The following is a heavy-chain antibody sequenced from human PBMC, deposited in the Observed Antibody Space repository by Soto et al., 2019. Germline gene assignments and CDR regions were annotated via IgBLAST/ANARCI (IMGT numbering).Heavy chain of an antibody. D-gene: IGHD6-6*01. CDR3: ARGGPTVAARPPFNDY. CDR2: INHSGST. Sequence: QVQLQQWGAGLLKPSETLSLTCAVYGGSFSGYYWSWIRQPPGMGLEWIGEINHSGSTNYNPSLKSRVTISVDTSKNQFSLKLSSVTAADTAVYYCARGGPTVAARPPFNDYWGQGTLVTVSS. CDR1: GGSFSGYY. J-gene: IGHJ4*02. V-gene: IGHV4-34*01.